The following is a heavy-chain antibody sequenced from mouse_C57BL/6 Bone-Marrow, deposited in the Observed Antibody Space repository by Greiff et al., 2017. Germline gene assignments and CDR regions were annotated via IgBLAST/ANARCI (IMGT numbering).Heavy chain of an antibody. D-gene: IGHD1-1*01. Sequence: QVQLQQPGAELVMPGASVKLSCTASGYTFTRYWMHWVKQRPGQGLEWIGEIDPSDSYTNYNQKFKGQSTLTVDKSSSTAYMQLSSLTSEDSAIYYCARAPIYYYGRSEDYGGQGTTLTVTA. V-gene: IGHV1-69*01. CDR1: GYTFTRYW. J-gene: IGHJ2*01. CDR3: ARAPIYYYGRSEDY. CDR2: IDPSDSYT.